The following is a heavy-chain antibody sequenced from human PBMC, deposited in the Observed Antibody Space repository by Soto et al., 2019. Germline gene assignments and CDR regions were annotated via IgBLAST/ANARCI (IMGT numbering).Heavy chain of an antibody. CDR3: ARMRGYCSSTSCHDYYYMDV. D-gene: IGHD2-2*01. CDR2: IDWDDDK. CDR1: GFSLSTSGMC. Sequence: SGPTLVNPTQTLTLTCTFSGFSLSTSGMCVSRIRQPPGKALEWLARIDWDDDKYYSTSLKTRLTISKDTSKNQVVLTMTNMDPVDTATYYCARMRGYCSSTSCHDYYYMDVWGKGTTVTVSS. J-gene: IGHJ6*03. V-gene: IGHV2-70*11.